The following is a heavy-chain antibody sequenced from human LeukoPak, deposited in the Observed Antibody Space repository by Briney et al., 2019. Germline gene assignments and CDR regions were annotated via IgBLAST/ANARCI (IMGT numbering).Heavy chain of an antibody. CDR3: ARGYSSGWYTFDY. V-gene: IGHV3-23*01. J-gene: IGHJ4*02. D-gene: IGHD6-19*01. CDR1: GFTFSSYA. CDR2: ISGSGGST. Sequence: GGSLRLSCAASGFTFSSYAMSWVRQAPGKGLEWVSAISGSGGSTYYADSVKGRFTISRDNSKNTLYLQMNSLRAEDTAVYYCARGYSSGWYTFDYWGQGTLVTVSS.